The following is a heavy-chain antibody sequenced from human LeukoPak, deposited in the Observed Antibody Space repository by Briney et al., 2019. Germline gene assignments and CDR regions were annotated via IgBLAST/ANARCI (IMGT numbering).Heavy chain of an antibody. CDR3: ARGFRGAGFDY. V-gene: IGHV4-4*07. D-gene: IGHD1-26*01. CDR2: IYTSGST. Sequence: SETLSLTCTVSGGSISSYYWSWIRQPAGKGLEWIGRIYTSGSTNYNPSLKSRVTISEDTSKKQFSLEVSSVTAADTAVYYCARGFRGAGFDYWGQGTLVTVSS. J-gene: IGHJ4*02. CDR1: GGSISSYY.